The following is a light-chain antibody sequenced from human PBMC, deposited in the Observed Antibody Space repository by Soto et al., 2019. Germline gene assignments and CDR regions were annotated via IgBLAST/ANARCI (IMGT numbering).Light chain of an antibody. CDR3: QQHYSTPALT. CDR1: QILCSSSNKKDY. J-gene: IGKJ4*01. Sequence: DIVMTQAPESLAVYLGESCTINCKSGQILCSSSNKKDYLAWYQQKPGQPPKLIIYRASNRESGVPDRFSGSGSGTDFTLTIRSLQAEDVAVYYCQQHYSTPALTFGGGP. CDR2: RAS. V-gene: IGKV4-1*01.